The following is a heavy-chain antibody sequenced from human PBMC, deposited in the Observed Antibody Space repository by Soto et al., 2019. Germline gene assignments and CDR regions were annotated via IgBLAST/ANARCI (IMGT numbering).Heavy chain of an antibody. CDR1: GFTFTRFS. CDR3: ARESEDLTSNFDY. J-gene: IGHJ4*02. V-gene: IGHV3-21*06. Sequence: GGSLRLSCAASGFTFTRFSVNWVRQAPGKGLEWVSSISSTTNYIYYGDSMKGRFTISRDNAKNSLYLEMNSLRAEDTAVYYCARESEDLTSNFDYWGQGTLVTVSS. CDR2: ISSTTNYI.